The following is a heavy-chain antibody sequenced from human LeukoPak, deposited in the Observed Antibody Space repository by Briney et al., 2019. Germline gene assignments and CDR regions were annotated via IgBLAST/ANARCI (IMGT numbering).Heavy chain of an antibody. CDR3: AKDRYDSSGYYYRPDY. V-gene: IGHV3-30*02. Sequence: PGGSLRLSCAASGFTFSSYGMHWVRQAPGKGLEWVAFIRYDGSNRYYADSVKGRFTISRDNSKNTLYLQMNSLRAEDTAVYYRAKDRYDSSGYYYRPDYWGQGTLVTVSS. CDR2: IRYDGSNR. J-gene: IGHJ4*02. CDR1: GFTFSSYG. D-gene: IGHD3-22*01.